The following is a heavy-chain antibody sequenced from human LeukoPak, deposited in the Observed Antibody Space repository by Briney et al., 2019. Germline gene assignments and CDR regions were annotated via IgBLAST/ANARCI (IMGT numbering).Heavy chain of an antibody. Sequence: PGGSLRLSCAASGFTFRNYGMHWVRQAPGKGLEWVALIWYGGSNKYYADSLKGRFTISRDNSKNTLYLQMNSLRAEDTAVYFCATVRSAWYFDFWGQGTLVTVSS. CDR3: ATVRSAWYFDF. CDR1: GFTFRNYG. V-gene: IGHV3-33*01. CDR2: IWYGGSNK. J-gene: IGHJ4*02. D-gene: IGHD6-19*01.